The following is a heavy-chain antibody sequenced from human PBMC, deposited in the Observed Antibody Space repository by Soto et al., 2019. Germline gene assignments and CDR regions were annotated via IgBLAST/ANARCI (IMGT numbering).Heavy chain of an antibody. V-gene: IGHV4-59*08. D-gene: IGHD3-10*01. CDR1: GGSISSYY. CDR3: ARQLGSRDAFDI. CDR2: IYYSGST. Sequence: SATLSLTCTVAGGSISSYYWSWIRQPPGKGLEWIGYIYYSGSTNYNPSLKSRVTISVDTSKNQFSLKLSSVTAADTAVYYCARQLGSRDAFDIWGQGTMVT. J-gene: IGHJ3*02.